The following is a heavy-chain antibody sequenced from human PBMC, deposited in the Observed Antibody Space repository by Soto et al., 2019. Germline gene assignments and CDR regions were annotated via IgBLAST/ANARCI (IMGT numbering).Heavy chain of an antibody. CDR3: ARGNHRWLQLWYFDL. Sequence: QVQLVQSGAEVKKPGSSVTVSCKASGGTFSSYTISWVRQAPGQGLEWMGGIIPIFDTANYAQKFQGRVTITADESTSTAYMGLSSLRSEDTAVYYCARGNHRWLQLWYFDLWGRGTLVTVSS. CDR2: IIPIFDTA. CDR1: GGTFSSYT. V-gene: IGHV1-69*12. D-gene: IGHD5-12*01. J-gene: IGHJ2*01.